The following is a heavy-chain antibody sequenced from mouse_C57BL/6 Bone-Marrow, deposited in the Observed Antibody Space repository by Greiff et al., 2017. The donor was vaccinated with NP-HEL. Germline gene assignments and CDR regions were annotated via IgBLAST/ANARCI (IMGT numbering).Heavy chain of an antibody. CDR2: IWWDDDK. V-gene: IGHV8-8*01. Sequence: QVTLKESGPGILQPSQTLSLTCSFSGFSLSTFGMGVGWIRQPSGKGLEWLAHIWWDDDKYYNPALKSWLTISKETSNNQVFLKIAKVDTADTATYYCARTIYDGLGPYAMDYWGQGTSVTVSS. CDR1: GFSLSTFGMG. CDR3: ARTIYDGLGPYAMDY. J-gene: IGHJ4*01. D-gene: IGHD2-3*01.